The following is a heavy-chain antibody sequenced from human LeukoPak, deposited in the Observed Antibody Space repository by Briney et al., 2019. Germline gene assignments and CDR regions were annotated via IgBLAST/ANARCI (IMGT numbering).Heavy chain of an antibody. Sequence: SVKVSCKASGGTFSSYAISWVRQAPGQGLEWMGGIVPIFGTANYAQKFQGRVTITADESTSTAYMELSSLRSEDTAVYYCARGPRVYCSGGSCYPGIHYFNYWGQGTLVTVSS. CDR1: GGTFSSYA. CDR2: IVPIFGTA. V-gene: IGHV1-69*01. D-gene: IGHD2-15*01. J-gene: IGHJ4*02. CDR3: ARGPRVYCSGGSCYPGIHYFNY.